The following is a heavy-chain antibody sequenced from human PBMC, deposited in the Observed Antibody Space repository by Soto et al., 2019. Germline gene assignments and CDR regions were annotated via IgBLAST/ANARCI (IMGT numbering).Heavy chain of an antibody. CDR2: TDPSDSYT. V-gene: IGHV5-10-1*01. CDR3: ARPRGAAAGTYYYYYGMDV. Sequence: EYLNLSCTGSGYSFTSYWISWVRPMPGKGLEWMGRTDPSDSYTNYSPSFQGHVTISADKSISTAYLQWSSLKASDTAMYYCARPRGAAAGTYYYYYGMDVWGQGTTVTVSS. J-gene: IGHJ6*02. CDR1: GYSFTSYW. D-gene: IGHD6-13*01.